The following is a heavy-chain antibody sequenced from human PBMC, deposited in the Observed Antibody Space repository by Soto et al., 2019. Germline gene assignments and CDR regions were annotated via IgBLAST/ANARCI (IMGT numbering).Heavy chain of an antibody. CDR2: IYYSGST. D-gene: IGHD3-3*01. V-gene: IGHV4-31*03. Sequence: SETLSLTCTVSGGSISSGGYYWSWIRQHPGKGLEWIGYIYYSGSTYYNPSLKSRVTISVDTSKNQFSLKLSSVTAADTAVYYCASGRRFLEWLFPSGGAAFDIWGQGTMVTVSS. CDR1: GGSISSGGYY. J-gene: IGHJ3*02. CDR3: ASGRRFLEWLFPSGGAAFDI.